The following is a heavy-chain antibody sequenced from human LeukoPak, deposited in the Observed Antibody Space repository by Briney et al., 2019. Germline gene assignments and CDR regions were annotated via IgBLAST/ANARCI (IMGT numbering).Heavy chain of an antibody. CDR2: ISGSGGST. J-gene: IGHJ4*02. Sequence: GGSLRLSCAASGFTFSSYGMSWVRQAPGKGLEWVSAISGSGGSTYYADSVKGRFTISRDNSKNTLYLQMNSLRAEDTAVYYCAKDGTRYYGSSADYWGQGTLVTVSS. D-gene: IGHD3-10*01. V-gene: IGHV3-23*01. CDR1: GFTFSSYG. CDR3: AKDGTRYYGSSADY.